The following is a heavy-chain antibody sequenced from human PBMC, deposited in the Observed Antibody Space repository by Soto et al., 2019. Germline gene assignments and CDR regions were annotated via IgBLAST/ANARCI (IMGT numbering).Heavy chain of an antibody. J-gene: IGHJ4*02. CDR3: ARDLPGIAVAGLDY. V-gene: IGHV3-30-3*01. Sequence: GGSLRLSCAASGFTFSSYAMHWVRQAPGKGLEWVAVISYDGSNKYYADSVKGRFTISRDNSKNTLYLQMNSLRAEDTAVYYCARDLPGIAVAGLDYWGQGTLVTVSS. CDR2: ISYDGSNK. D-gene: IGHD6-19*01. CDR1: GFTFSSYA.